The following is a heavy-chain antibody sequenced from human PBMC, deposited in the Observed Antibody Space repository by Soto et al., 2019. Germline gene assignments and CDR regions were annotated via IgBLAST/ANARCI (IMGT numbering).Heavy chain of an antibody. V-gene: IGHV1-18*01. CDR2: ISAYNGNT. D-gene: IGHD5-12*01. CDR1: GYTFTSYG. Sequence: ASVKVSCKASGYTFTSYGISWVRQAPGQGLEWMGWISAYNGNTNCAQKLQGRVTMTTDTSTSTAYMELRSLRSDDTAVYYCARGAYSGYDLYYYYYYMDVWGKGTTVTVSS. J-gene: IGHJ6*03. CDR3: ARGAYSGYDLYYYYYYMDV.